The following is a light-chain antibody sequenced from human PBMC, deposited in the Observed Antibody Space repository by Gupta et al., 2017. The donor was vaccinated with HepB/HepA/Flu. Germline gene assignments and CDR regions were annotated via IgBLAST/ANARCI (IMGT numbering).Light chain of an antibody. Sequence: QSALTQPASMSGSPGQSLTISCTGTSSDIGAYNYVSWYQQHPGKAPKLIIYYVSNRPSGVSYRFSGSKSGRTASLTISGLQAEDEADYSCSSYASSDALYVFGTGTKVTVL. CDR2: YVS. V-gene: IGLV2-14*01. CDR3: SSYASSDALYV. J-gene: IGLJ1*01. CDR1: SSDIGAYNY.